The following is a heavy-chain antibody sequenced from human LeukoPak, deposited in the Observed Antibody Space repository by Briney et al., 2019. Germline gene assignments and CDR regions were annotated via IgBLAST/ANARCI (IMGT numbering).Heavy chain of an antibody. CDR2: SGSGGST. V-gene: IGHV3-23*01. Sequence: SGSGGSTYYADSVKGGFTISRDNSKNTLYLQMNSLRAEDTAVYYCAKEQNTYSSSPPDYWGQGTLVTVSS. D-gene: IGHD6-13*01. CDR3: AKEQNTYSSSPPDY. J-gene: IGHJ4*02.